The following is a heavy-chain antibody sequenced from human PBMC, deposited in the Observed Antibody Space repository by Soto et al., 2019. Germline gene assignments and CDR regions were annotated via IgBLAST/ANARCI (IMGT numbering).Heavy chain of an antibody. J-gene: IGHJ3*02. V-gene: IGHV1-69*06. Sequence: SVKVSCKASGGTFSSYAISWVRQAPGQGLEWMGGIIPIFGTANYAQKFQGRVTITADKSTSTAYMELSSLRSEDTAVYYCARDGIPYCSGGSCHPRTDAFDIWGQGTMVTVSS. CDR3: ARDGIPYCSGGSCHPRTDAFDI. CDR2: IIPIFGTA. D-gene: IGHD2-15*01. CDR1: GGTFSSYA.